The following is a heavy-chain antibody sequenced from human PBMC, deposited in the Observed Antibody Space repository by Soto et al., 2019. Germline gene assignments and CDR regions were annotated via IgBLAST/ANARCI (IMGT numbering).Heavy chain of an antibody. V-gene: IGHV3-21*06. CDR1: GFTFTSYT. D-gene: IGHD6-13*01. Sequence: PWGSLRLSCAASGFTFTSYTMNWVRQAPGKGLEWVSSISISSDYIYYADSMKGRVTISRDNAKNSLFLDMNSLTGEDTAVYYCARARVYATGPFDFWGQGTLVTGSS. CDR2: ISISSDYI. CDR3: ARARVYATGPFDF. J-gene: IGHJ4*02.